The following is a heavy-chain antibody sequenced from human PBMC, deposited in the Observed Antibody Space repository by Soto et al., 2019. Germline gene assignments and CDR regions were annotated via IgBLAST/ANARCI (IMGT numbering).Heavy chain of an antibody. J-gene: IGHJ5*02. D-gene: IGHD3-22*01. CDR2: IYSGGTT. CDR1: GFTVSSNY. Sequence: EVQLVESGGGLVQPGGSLRLSCAASGFTVSSNYMSWVRQAPGKGLEWVSVIYSGGTTYYADSVKGRFTISRDNSKNALDLQMNSLRAEDTAVYYWARNGDSSDYRGWFDPWGQGTRVTVSS. V-gene: IGHV3-66*01. CDR3: ARNGDSSDYRGWFDP.